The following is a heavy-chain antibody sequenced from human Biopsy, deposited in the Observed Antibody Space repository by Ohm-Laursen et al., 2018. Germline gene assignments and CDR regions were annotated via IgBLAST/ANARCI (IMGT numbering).Heavy chain of an antibody. D-gene: IGHD2-8*01. Sequence: SLRLSCAATTFTFSSDSVNWVRQAPGKGLEWVSYINSDASYIYYGVSVRGRFTISRDNAKNSVYLQMNSLRVEDTAVYYCARDDGFYARTSGMDVRGQGTTVTVSS. J-gene: IGHJ6*02. CDR1: TFTFSSDS. V-gene: IGHV3-21*01. CDR2: INSDASYI. CDR3: ARDDGFYARTSGMDV.